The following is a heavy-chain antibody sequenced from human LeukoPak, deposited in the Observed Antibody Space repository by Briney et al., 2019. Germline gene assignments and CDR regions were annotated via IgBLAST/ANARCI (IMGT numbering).Heavy chain of an antibody. CDR1: GFTFSSYA. CDR3: ASHDSSGKNDY. CDR2: ISYDASNI. Sequence: GGSLRLSCAASGFTFSSYAMHCVRQAPGKGLEWMALISYDASNIYYADSVRGRFTISRDNSKNTLDPQMNSLRAEDTAVYYCASHDSSGKNDYWGQGNLVTVSS. D-gene: IGHD3-22*01. J-gene: IGHJ4*02. V-gene: IGHV3-30*04.